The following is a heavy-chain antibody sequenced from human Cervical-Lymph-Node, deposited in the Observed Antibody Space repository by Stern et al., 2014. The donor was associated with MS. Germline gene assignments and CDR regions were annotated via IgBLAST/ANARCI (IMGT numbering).Heavy chain of an antibody. V-gene: IGHV1-69*09. CDR1: GGTFSNHG. Sequence: QVQLVQSGAEVKEPGSSVKVSCEAYGGTFSNHGVSWVRQAPGQGLEWMGRIIPMLGKDNYAQKFRGRVTITADESTNTAYMELSGLRSDDTAVYYCARVSIINNWFDPWGQGARVTVSS. CDR3: ARVSIINNWFDP. CDR2: IIPMLGKD. J-gene: IGHJ5*02. D-gene: IGHD5-12*01.